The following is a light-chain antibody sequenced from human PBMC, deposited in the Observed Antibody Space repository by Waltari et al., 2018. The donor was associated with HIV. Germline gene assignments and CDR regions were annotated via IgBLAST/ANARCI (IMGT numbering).Light chain of an antibody. J-gene: IGLJ2*01. V-gene: IGLV2-14*03. CDR1: SSDVSGYNL. CDR3: SSYTASSVLV. Sequence: HSALTQPASVSGSPGQSITIPCTGTSSDVSGYNLVSWYRQHPGGHPKLIIYDVNKRPTGISSRFSGSKSGNTASLTISGRQAEDEADFYCSSYTASSVLVFGGGTKLTVL. CDR2: DVN.